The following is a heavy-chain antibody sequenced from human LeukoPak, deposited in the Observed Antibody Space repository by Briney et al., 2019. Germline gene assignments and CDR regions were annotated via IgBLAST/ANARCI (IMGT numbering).Heavy chain of an antibody. CDR1: GGSFSGYY. J-gene: IGHJ5*02. CDR3: ARGAYCSSTSCYTSPDQSNNWFDP. D-gene: IGHD2-2*02. V-gene: IGHV4-34*01. CDR2: INHSGST. Sequence: SETLSLTCAVYGGSFSGYYWSWIRQPPGKGLEWIGEINHSGSTNYNPSLKSRVTISVDTSKNQFSLKLSSVTAADTAVYYCARGAYCSSTSCYTSPDQSNNWFDPWGQGTLVTVSS.